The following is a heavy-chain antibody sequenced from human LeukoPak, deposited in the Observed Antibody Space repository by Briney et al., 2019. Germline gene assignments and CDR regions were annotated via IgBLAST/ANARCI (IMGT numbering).Heavy chain of an antibody. D-gene: IGHD3-22*01. CDR2: INSDGSST. CDR3: ARVRGYDTSDFDY. CDR1: GFTFSSYW. V-gene: IGHV3-74*01. Sequence: GGSLRLSCAASGFTFSSYWMHWVRQAPWKGLVWVSRINSDGSSTSYADSVKGRFTISRDNAKNTLYLQMNSLRGEDTAVYYCARVRGYDTSDFDYWGLGTLVTVSS. J-gene: IGHJ4*02.